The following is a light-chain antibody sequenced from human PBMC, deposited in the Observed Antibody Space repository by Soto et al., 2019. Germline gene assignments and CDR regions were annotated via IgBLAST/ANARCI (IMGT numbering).Light chain of an antibody. CDR3: QQRSNWPPT. J-gene: IGKJ4*01. Sequence: EIVLTQSPGTLSLSPGERATLSCRASQTVRNNYLAWYQQKPGQAPRLLIYDASNRATDIPARFSGSGSGTDFTLTISSLEPEDFAVYYCQQRSNWPPTFGGGTKVDIK. CDR1: QTVRNNY. V-gene: IGKV3-11*01. CDR2: DAS.